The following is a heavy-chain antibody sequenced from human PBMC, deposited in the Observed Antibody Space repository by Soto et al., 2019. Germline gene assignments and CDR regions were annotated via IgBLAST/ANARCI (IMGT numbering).Heavy chain of an antibody. CDR3: ARRLFGSGWTLDS. D-gene: IGHD6-19*01. J-gene: IGHJ4*02. V-gene: IGHV4-59*13. CDR2: VYHTGST. Sequence: SETLSLTCDVSGASITTYYWSWIRQAPGKGLEWIGNVYHTGSTDYNSSLRSRVTISVDTSKSQFSLNMNSVTAADTAVYYCARRLFGSGWTLDSWGQGALVTVSS. CDR1: GASITTYY.